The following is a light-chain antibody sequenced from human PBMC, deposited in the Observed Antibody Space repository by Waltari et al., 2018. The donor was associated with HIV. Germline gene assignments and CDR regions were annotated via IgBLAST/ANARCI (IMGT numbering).Light chain of an antibody. V-gene: IGKV3-11*01. J-gene: IGKJ2*01. CDR1: QSVSSY. CDR3: QQRSNWPPEYT. Sequence: EIVLTQSHAPLSLSPGERATLSCRASQSVSSYLAWYQQKPGQAPRLLIYDASNRATGIPARFSGSGSGTDVTLTISSLEPEDFAVYYCQQRSNWPPEYTFGQGTKLEIK. CDR2: DAS.